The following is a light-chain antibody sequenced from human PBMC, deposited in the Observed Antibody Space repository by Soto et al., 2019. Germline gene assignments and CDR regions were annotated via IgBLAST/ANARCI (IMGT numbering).Light chain of an antibody. CDR1: QTVSNNY. V-gene: IGKV3-20*01. CDR2: GAS. Sequence: EIVLTQSPGTLSLSPGERATLSCRASQTVSNNYLAWYQQKPGQAPRLLIYGASSRATGIPDRFSGSGSGTDFTLTISRMEPEDFAVYSCKQYNKSFMYSFGQGTNLEIK. J-gene: IGKJ2*01. CDR3: KQYNKSFMYS.